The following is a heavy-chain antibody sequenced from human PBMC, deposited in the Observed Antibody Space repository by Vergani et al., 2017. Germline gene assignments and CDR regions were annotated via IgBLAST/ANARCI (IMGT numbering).Heavy chain of an antibody. CDR1: GFTFSSYS. CDR2: ISSSSSYI. Sequence: EVQLVESGGGLVKPGGSLRLSCAASGFTFSSYSMNWVRQAPGKGLEWVSSISSSSSYIYYADSVKGRFTISRDNAKNSLYLQMNSLRAEDTAVYYCAREGGSSSYYFDYWGQGTLVTVSS. V-gene: IGHV3-21*01. J-gene: IGHJ4*02. D-gene: IGHD2-15*01. CDR3: AREGGSSSYYFDY.